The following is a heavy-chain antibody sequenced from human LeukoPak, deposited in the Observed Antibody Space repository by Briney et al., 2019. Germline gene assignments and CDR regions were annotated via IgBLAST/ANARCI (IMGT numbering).Heavy chain of an antibody. V-gene: IGHV1-18*01. Sequence: ASVKVSCKASGYTFTSYGISWVRQAPGQGLKWMGWISAYNGNTNYAQKLQGRVTMTTDTSTSTAYMELRSLRSDDTAVYYCARDPDYYGSGSYPDYWGQGTLVTVSS. J-gene: IGHJ4*02. CDR1: GYTFTSYG. D-gene: IGHD3-10*01. CDR2: ISAYNGNT. CDR3: ARDPDYYGSGSYPDY.